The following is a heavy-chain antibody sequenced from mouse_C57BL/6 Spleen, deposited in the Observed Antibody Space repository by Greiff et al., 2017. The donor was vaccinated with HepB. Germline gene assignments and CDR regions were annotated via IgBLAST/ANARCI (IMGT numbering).Heavy chain of an antibody. CDR3: ARQNYYGSSYDYAMDY. CDR2: FHPYNDDT. CDR1: GYTFTTYP. J-gene: IGHJ4*01. D-gene: IGHD1-1*01. Sequence: VMLVESGAELVKPGASVKMSCKASGYTFTTYPIEWMKQNHGKSLEWIGNFHPYNDDTKYNEKFKGKATLTVEKSSSTVYLELSRLTSDDSAVYYCARQNYYGSSYDYAMDYWGQGTSVTVSS. V-gene: IGHV1-47*01.